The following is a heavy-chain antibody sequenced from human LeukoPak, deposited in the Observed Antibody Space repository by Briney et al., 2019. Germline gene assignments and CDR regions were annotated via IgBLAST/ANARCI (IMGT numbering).Heavy chain of an antibody. D-gene: IGHD3-16*01. CDR3: AGDTPPGGDYYFDY. CDR2: IWNAGTNT. Sequence: GGSLRLSCAASGFSFSTYGMHWVRQAPGKGLEWVALIWNAGTNTYYADSVKGRFTISRDNSKNTLYLQMDSLRAEDTAVYYCAGDTPPGGDYYFDYWGQGTLVIVSS. CDR1: GFSFSTYG. V-gene: IGHV3-33*01. J-gene: IGHJ4*02.